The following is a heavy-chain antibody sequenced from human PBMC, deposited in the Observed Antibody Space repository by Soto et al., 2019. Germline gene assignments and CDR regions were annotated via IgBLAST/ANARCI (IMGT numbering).Heavy chain of an antibody. J-gene: IGHJ4*02. D-gene: IGHD2-15*01. CDR1: GGFFSGCY. V-gene: IGHV4-34*01. Sequence: SEAIADRKAVYGGFFSGCYWSGIRPPPGKGLEWIGEINHSGSTNYNPSLKSRVTISVDTSTSKFSLKLSSVTAADTAVYYCASARISWWHHYWGQGTLATVSS. CDR3: ASARISWWHHY. CDR2: INHSGST.